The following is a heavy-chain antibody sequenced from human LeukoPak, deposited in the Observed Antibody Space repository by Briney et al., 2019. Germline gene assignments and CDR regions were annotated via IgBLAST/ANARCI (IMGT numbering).Heavy chain of an antibody. CDR1: GYSISSGYY. D-gene: IGHD3-10*01. V-gene: IGHV4-38-2*02. Sequence: SSETLSLTCTVSGYSISSGYYWSWIRQPPGKGLEWIGEINHSGSTNYNPSLKSRVTISVDTSKNQFSLKLSSVTAADTAVYYCASLGSKYYYGSGSYYKKSPSFDYWGQGTLVTVSS. J-gene: IGHJ4*02. CDR2: INHSGST. CDR3: ASLGSKYYYGSGSYYKKSPSFDY.